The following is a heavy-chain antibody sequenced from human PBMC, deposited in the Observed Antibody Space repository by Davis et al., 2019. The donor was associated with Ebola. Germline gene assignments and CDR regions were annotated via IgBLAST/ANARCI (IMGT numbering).Heavy chain of an antibody. Sequence: GESLKISCAASGFTFSNAWMSWVRQAPGKGLEWVGRIKSKTDGGTTDYAAPVKGRFTISRDDSKNTLYLQMNSLKTEDTAVYYCTTGSRYYGSGSYYYYGMDVWGKGTTVTVSS. CDR1: GFTFSNAW. CDR3: TTGSRYYGSGSYYYYGMDV. CDR2: IKSKTDGGTT. D-gene: IGHD3-10*01. V-gene: IGHV3-15*01. J-gene: IGHJ6*04.